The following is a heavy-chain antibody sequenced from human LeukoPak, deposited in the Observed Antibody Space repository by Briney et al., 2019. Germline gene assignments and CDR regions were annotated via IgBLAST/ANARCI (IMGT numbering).Heavy chain of an antibody. CDR1: GGSISSGSYY. Sequence: SETLSLTCTVSGGSISSGSYYWSWIRQPAGKGLEWIGRIYTSGSTNYNPSLKSRVTISVDTSKNQFSLKLSSVTAADTAVYYCASTTVTRAFDIWGQGTMVTVSS. CDR2: IYTSGST. D-gene: IGHD4-11*01. CDR3: ASTTVTRAFDI. V-gene: IGHV4-61*02. J-gene: IGHJ3*02.